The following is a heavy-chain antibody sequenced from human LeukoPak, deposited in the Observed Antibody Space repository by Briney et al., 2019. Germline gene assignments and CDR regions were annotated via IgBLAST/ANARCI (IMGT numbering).Heavy chain of an antibody. CDR1: GGSISSGGYY. V-gene: IGHV4-31*03. CDR2: IYYSGST. D-gene: IGHD1-26*01. J-gene: IGHJ5*02. Sequence: SQTLSLTCTVSGGSISSGGYYWSWIRQHPGKGLEWIGYIYYSGSTNYNPSLKSRVTISVDTSKNQFSLKLSSVTAADTAVYYCARGWELPWFDPWGQGTLVTVSS. CDR3: ARGWELPWFDP.